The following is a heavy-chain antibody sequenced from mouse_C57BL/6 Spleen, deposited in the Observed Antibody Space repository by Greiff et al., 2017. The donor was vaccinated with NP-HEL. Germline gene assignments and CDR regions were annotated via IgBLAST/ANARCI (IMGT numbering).Heavy chain of an antibody. D-gene: IGHD4-1*01. Sequence: QVQLQQPGAELVKPGASVKLSCKASGYTFTSYWMHWVKQRPGQGLEWIGMIHPNSGSTNYNEKFKSKATLTVDKSSSTAYMQLSSLTSEDSAVYYCASPGGGVDYWGQGTTLTVSS. V-gene: IGHV1-64*01. J-gene: IGHJ2*01. CDR1: GYTFTSYW. CDR2: IHPNSGST. CDR3: ASPGGGVDY.